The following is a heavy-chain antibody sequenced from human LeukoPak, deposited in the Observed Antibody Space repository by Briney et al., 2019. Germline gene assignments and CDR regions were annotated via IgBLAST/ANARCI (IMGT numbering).Heavy chain of an antibody. J-gene: IGHJ6*02. V-gene: IGHV4-4*02. CDR2: IYHNGTL. CDR1: LRFISSLNW. D-gene: IGHD2-21*02. Sequence: SETLSLTCAVSLRFISSLNWWNSVRQSPGKGLEWIGEIYHNGTLNYNPSLKSRVTISADSFKNHFSLKLTSVTAADTAVYYCLTAPILRGEGGELYKYSMDVWGQGTTVIVSS. CDR3: LTAPILRGEGGELYKYSMDV.